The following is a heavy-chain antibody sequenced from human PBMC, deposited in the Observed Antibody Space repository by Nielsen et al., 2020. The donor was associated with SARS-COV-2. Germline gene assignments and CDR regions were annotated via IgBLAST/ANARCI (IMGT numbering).Heavy chain of an antibody. V-gene: IGHV1-2*04. D-gene: IGHD2-2*01. J-gene: IGHJ5*02. CDR3: ARDLGCSSTSCYSGWFDP. CDR1: GYTFTGYY. CDR2: INPNSGGT. Sequence: ASVKVSCKASGYTFTGYYMHWVRQAPGQGLEWMGRINPNSGGTNYAQKFQGWVTMTRDTSISTAYMELSRLRSDDTAVYYCARDLGCSSTSCYSGWFDPWGQGTLVTVSS.